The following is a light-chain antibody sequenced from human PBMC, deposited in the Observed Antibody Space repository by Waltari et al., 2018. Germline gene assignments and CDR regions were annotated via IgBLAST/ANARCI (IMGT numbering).Light chain of an antibody. Sequence: QSVLAQPPSASGTPGQRIPISCSGSNPHIGSNTLNLYQEYPGTAPRLLIYSNNQRPSGVPDRFSASKSGSSAALAIYGLHSEDEADYYCSTWDDRLTGVVFGGGTKVTVL. V-gene: IGLV1-44*01. J-gene: IGLJ2*01. CDR2: SNN. CDR3: STWDDRLTGVV. CDR1: NPHIGSNT.